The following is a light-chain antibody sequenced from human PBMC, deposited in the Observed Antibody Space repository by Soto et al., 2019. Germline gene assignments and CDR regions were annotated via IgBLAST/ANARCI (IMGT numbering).Light chain of an antibody. CDR1: NIGSKN. CDR3: QVWDRLSDYV. Sequence: SYELTQPPSVSVAPGQTARITCGGNNIGSKNVHWYQQKSGQAPVLVVYDESDRPSGIPERFSGSNSRDTATLTISRVEAGDEADCYCQVWDRLSDYVFGSETKLTVL. J-gene: IGLJ1*01. V-gene: IGLV3-21*02. CDR2: DES.